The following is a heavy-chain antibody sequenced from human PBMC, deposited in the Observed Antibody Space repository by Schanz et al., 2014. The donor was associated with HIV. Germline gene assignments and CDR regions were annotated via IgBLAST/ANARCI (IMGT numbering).Heavy chain of an antibody. D-gene: IGHD2-15*01. V-gene: IGHV3-74*02. J-gene: IGHJ4*02. CDR1: GFSFSDYW. CDR2: MNNDVSSR. CDR3: ARRSSDGGYYDN. Sequence: AQLVESGGGVVQPGGSLTLSCAASGFSFSDYWMHWVRQVPGKGLLWVSRMNNDVSSRLYADSVKGRFTISRDNAKNTLYLQMNSLRDEDTAVYYCARRSSDGGYYDNWGQGTLVTVSS.